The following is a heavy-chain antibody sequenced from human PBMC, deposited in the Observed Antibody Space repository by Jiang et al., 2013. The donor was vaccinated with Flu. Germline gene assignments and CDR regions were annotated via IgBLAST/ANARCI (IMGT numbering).Heavy chain of an antibody. CDR3: VRDEGSSGWYSALDI. V-gene: IGHV7-4-1*02. Sequence: QSGSELKGPGASVKVSCKASGYTFTKYALNWVRQAPGQGLEWMGWINTDTGNPTYAQGFTGRFVFSLDTSVSTAYLQISSLKAEDTAVYYCVRDEGSSGWYSALDIWGQGTMVTVSS. D-gene: IGHD6-19*01. CDR1: GYTFTKYA. CDR2: INTDTGNP. J-gene: IGHJ3*02.